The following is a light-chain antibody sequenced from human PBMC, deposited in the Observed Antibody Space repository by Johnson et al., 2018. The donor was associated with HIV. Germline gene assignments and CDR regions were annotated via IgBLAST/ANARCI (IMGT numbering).Light chain of an antibody. CDR2: EDN. V-gene: IGLV1-51*02. Sequence: QSVLTQSPSVSAAPGQKVTISCSGSSSNIENNYVSWYQQLPGTAPKLLIYEDNRRPSGIPDRFSGSKSCTSATLGITGLQTGDEAEYYCGPWDSSRGAPFVFGTGTKVTVL. J-gene: IGLJ1*01. CDR3: GPWDSSRGAPFV. CDR1: SSNIENNY.